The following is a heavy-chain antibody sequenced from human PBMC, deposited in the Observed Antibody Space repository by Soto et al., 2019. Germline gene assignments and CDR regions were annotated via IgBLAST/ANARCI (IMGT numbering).Heavy chain of an antibody. D-gene: IGHD6-19*01. Sequence: ASVKVSCKASGYRFVDYYIHWVRQAPGQGLEWMGILNPKGGESKYAQKFQGRVTITADESTSTSYMEVNNLRSEDTAVYYCAKVRYSSPMGYYYGMDVWGQGTTVTVSS. CDR2: LNPKGGES. CDR3: AKVRYSSPMGYYYGMDV. J-gene: IGHJ6*02. CDR1: GYRFVDYY. V-gene: IGHV1-46*01.